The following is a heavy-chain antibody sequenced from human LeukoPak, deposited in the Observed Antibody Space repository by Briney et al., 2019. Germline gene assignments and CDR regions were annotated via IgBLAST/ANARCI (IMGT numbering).Heavy chain of an antibody. CDR1: GGSISSYY. Sequence: PSETLSLTCTVSGGSISSYYWSWIRQPPGKGLEWIGYIYYSGSTDYNPSLKNRVTMSVDTSKNQFSLKLSSVTAADTAVYYCARDFEGGWLSSIAAAGSAFDIWGQGTMVTVSS. CDR3: ARDFEGGWLSSIAAAGSAFDI. J-gene: IGHJ3*02. V-gene: IGHV4-59*12. D-gene: IGHD6-13*01. CDR2: IYYSGST.